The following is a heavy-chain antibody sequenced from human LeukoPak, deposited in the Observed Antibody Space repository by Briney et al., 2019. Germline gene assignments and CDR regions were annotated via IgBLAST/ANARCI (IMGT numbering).Heavy chain of an antibody. CDR2: IGTAGDT. CDR3: ARASREPKYCSGGSCYPDYYGMDV. V-gene: IGHV3-13*01. J-gene: IGHJ6*02. D-gene: IGHD2-15*01. CDR1: GFTFSSYD. Sequence: GGSLRFSCAASGFTFSSYDMHWVRQATGKGLEWVSAIGTAGDTYYPGSVKGRFTISRENAKNSLYLQMNSLRAGDTAVYYCARASREPKYCSGGSCYPDYYGMDVWGQGTTVTVSS.